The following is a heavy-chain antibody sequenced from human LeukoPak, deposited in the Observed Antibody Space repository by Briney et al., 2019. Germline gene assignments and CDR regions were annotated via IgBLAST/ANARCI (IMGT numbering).Heavy chain of an antibody. V-gene: IGHV5-51*01. D-gene: IGHD3-3*01. Sequence: GESLKISCKGSGYSFTNYWIGWVRQMPGKGLEWMGIINPGDSDTRYSPSFQGQVTFSADKSISTAYLQWSSLKASDTAMYYCARRSAYLLDYWGQGTLVTVSS. CDR2: INPGDSDT. J-gene: IGHJ4*02. CDR3: ARRSAYLLDY. CDR1: GYSFTNYW.